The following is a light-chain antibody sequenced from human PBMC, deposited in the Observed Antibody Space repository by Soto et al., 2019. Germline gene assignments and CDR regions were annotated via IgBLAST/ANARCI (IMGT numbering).Light chain of an antibody. CDR2: VAS. Sequence: DIQMTQSPSSLSASVGDRVIITCRASQGIRSHLAWFQQKPGKAPKYLTYVASNFQSGVPSKFSGSGSGTDFTLTIDSLQPEDFATYYCLQYDTYPRTFGPGTKVDIK. J-gene: IGKJ3*01. V-gene: IGKV1-16*02. CDR3: LQYDTYPRT. CDR1: QGIRSH.